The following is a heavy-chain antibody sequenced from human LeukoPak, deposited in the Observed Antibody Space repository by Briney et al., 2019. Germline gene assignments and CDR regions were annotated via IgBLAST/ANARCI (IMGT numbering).Heavy chain of an antibody. Sequence: PSETLSLTCAVSGGPIVTSSYCWGWIRQSPGKGLEWIGNIYYSGNTYYNPSLKSRVTISVDTSKNQFSLKLSSVTAADTAVYYCARFYDSSCALPRYLDYWGQGTLVTVSS. CDR3: ARFYDSSCALPRYLDY. CDR1: GGPIVTSSYC. D-gene: IGHD2/OR15-2a*01. V-gene: IGHV4-39*01. CDR2: IYYSGNT. J-gene: IGHJ4*02.